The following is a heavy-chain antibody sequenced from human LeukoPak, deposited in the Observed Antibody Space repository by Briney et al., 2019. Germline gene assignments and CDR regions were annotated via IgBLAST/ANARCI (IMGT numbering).Heavy chain of an antibody. D-gene: IGHD4-17*01. CDR2: IYYSGST. V-gene: IGHV4-59*01. CDR1: GGSITTTNW. J-gene: IGHJ4*02. CDR3: ARHGDYETFFDY. Sequence: SGTLSLTCAVSGGSITTTNWWSWIRQPPGKGLEWIGYIYYSGSTNYNPSLKSRVTISVDTSKNQFSLKLSSVTAADTAVYYCARHGDYETFFDYWGQGTLVTVSS.